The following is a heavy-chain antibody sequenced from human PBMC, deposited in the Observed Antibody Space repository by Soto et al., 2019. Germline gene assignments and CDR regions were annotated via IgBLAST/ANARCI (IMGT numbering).Heavy chain of an antibody. CDR1: GYSFTSYW. CDR2: IYPGDSDT. J-gene: IGHJ4*02. CDR3: ATSRQDILTGYYTAILDY. D-gene: IGHD3-9*01. Sequence: GESLKISCKGSGYSFTSYWIGWVRQMPGKGLEWMGIIYPGDSDTRYSPSSQGQVTISADKSISTAYLQWSSLKASDTAMYYCATSRQDILTGYYTAILDYWGQGTLVTVSS. V-gene: IGHV5-51*01.